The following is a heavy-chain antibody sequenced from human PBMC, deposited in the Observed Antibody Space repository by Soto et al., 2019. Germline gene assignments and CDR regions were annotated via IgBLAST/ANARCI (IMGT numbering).Heavy chain of an antibody. J-gene: IGHJ4*02. CDR1: GGSISSGDYY. Sequence: PSETLSLTCTVSGGSISSGDYYWSWIRQPPGKGLEWIGYIYYSGSTYYNLSLKSRVTISVDTSKNQFSLKLSSVTAADTAVYYCARVPTIAARPSQFDYWGQGTLVTVSS. CDR2: IYYSGST. V-gene: IGHV4-30-4*01. CDR3: ARVPTIAARPSQFDY. D-gene: IGHD6-6*01.